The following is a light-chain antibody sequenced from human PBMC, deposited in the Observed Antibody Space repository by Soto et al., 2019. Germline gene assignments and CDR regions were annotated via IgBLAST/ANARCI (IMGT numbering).Light chain of an antibody. Sequence: DIQMTQSPSTLSASVGDRVTITCRASQSIRSWLAWYQQKPGKAPNLLIYKASSLESGVPSRFSGSGSGTDFTLTISSLQPDDFATYYCQQYNSYSRTFGQGTKLEIK. V-gene: IGKV1-5*03. CDR3: QQYNSYSRT. CDR2: KAS. J-gene: IGKJ2*01. CDR1: QSIRSW.